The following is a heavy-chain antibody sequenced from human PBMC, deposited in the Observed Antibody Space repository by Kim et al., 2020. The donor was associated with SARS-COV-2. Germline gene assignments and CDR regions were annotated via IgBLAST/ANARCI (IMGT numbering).Heavy chain of an antibody. D-gene: IGHD6-19*01. CDR1: GFTFSSYG. Sequence: GGSLRLSCAASGFTFSSYGMHWVRQAPGKGLEWVAVISYDGSNKYYADSVKGRFTISRDNSKNTLYLQMNSLRAEDTAVYYCAKGEVGAVAGTVGDYWGQGTLVTVSS. J-gene: IGHJ4*02. CDR2: ISYDGSNK. V-gene: IGHV3-30*18. CDR3: AKGEVGAVAGTVGDY.